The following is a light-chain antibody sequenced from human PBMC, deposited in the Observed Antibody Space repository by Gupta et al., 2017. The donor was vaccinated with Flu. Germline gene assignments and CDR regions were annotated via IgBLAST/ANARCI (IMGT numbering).Light chain of an antibody. CDR3: AVWDDSRNVYV. CDR1: SSNIGRNT. Sequence: SSSNIGRNTVDWYQHLPGTAPKLLMYDFNQRPSGVPDRFSGSKSGTSASLSISGLRSEDEAEYYCAVWDDSRNVYVFGTGTKVTVL. J-gene: IGLJ1*01. V-gene: IGLV1-44*01. CDR2: DFN.